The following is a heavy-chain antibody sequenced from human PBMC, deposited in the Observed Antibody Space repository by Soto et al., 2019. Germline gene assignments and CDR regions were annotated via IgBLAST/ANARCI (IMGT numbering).Heavy chain of an antibody. CDR1: GGTFSSYA. J-gene: IGHJ4*02. Sequence: VKVSCKASGGTFSSYAISWVRQAPGQGLEWMGGIIPIFGTANYAQKFQGRVTITADESTSTAYMELSSLRSEDTAVYYCARDRGFRGGSGSRYFDYWGQGTLVTVSS. CDR3: ARDRGFRGGSGSRYFDY. CDR2: IIPIFGTA. V-gene: IGHV1-69*01. D-gene: IGHD2-15*01.